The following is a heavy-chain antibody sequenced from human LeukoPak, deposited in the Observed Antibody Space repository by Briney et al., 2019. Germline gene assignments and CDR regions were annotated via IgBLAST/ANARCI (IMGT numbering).Heavy chain of an antibody. D-gene: IGHD5-24*01. Sequence: ASVKVSCEASGYTFTSYYMHWVRQAPGQGLEWMGIINPSGGSTGYAQKFQGRVTMTRDMSTSTVYMDLSSLRSDDTAVYYCARADGYNAFDLWGRGTLVTVSS. CDR3: ARADGYNAFDL. V-gene: IGHV1-46*01. CDR1: GYTFTSYY. J-gene: IGHJ2*01. CDR2: INPSGGST.